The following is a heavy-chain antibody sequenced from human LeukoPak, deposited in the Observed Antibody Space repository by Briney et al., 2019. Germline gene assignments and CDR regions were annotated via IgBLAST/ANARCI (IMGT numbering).Heavy chain of an antibody. Sequence: GGSLRLSCAASGFTFSSYSMNWVRQAPGKGLEWVSAISGSGGSTHYADSVKGRFTTSRDNSKNTLYLQMNSLRAEDTAVYYCAKVGDYYYGSGLFDYWGQGTLVTVSS. D-gene: IGHD3-10*01. J-gene: IGHJ4*02. CDR2: ISGSGGST. CDR3: AKVGDYYYGSGLFDY. V-gene: IGHV3-23*01. CDR1: GFTFSSYS.